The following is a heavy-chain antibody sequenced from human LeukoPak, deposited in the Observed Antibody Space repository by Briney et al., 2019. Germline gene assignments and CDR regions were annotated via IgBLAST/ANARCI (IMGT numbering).Heavy chain of an antibody. D-gene: IGHD3-16*01. V-gene: IGHV3-30-3*01. CDR1: GFTFSNYA. CDR2: ISSDGSNK. J-gene: IGHJ4*02. CDR3: ARDRWGGVDMYYFDY. Sequence: PGGSLRLSCAASGFTFSNYAMHWVRQAPGKGLEWVAVISSDGSNKYYADSVKGRFTISRDNSKNTLYLQMSSLRSEDTAVYYCARDRWGGVDMYYFDYWGQGTLVTVSS.